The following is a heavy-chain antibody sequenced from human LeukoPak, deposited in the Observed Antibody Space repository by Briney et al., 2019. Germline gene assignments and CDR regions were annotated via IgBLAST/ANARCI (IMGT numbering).Heavy chain of an antibody. Sequence: GGSLRLSCAASGFAFSSYAMTWVRQSPGKGLEWVSSFSGSATTHHADSVQGQFTISRDNSKNTVFLQMNSLRAEDTAVYYCAKSYRAYDSTSNYYFFDSWGQGTLVTVSS. CDR1: GFAFSSYA. V-gene: IGHV3-23*01. J-gene: IGHJ4*02. D-gene: IGHD3-22*01. CDR2: FSGSATT. CDR3: AKSYRAYDSTSNYYFFDS.